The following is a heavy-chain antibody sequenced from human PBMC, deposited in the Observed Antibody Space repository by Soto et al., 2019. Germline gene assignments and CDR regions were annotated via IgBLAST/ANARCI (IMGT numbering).Heavy chain of an antibody. CDR3: ARDNGYKPPYYYYYGMDV. CDR1: GFTVSSNY. J-gene: IGHJ6*02. CDR2: IYSGGST. D-gene: IGHD5-12*01. Sequence: GGSLRLSCAASGFTVSSNYMSWVRQAPGKGLEWVSVIYSGGSTYYADSVKGRFTISRDNSKNTLYLQMNSLRAEDTAVYYCARDNGYKPPYYYYYGMDVWGQGTTVTVSS. V-gene: IGHV3-66*01.